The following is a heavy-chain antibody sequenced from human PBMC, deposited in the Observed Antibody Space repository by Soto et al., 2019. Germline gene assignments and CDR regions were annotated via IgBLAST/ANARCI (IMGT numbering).Heavy chain of an antibody. CDR3: ALLGGWSGGSSGMDV. Sequence: EVQLVESGGGLVQPGGSLRLSCAASGLIFSDYHMDWVRQAPGKGLEWVGRIRRKANSYTTEYAASVKGRFTISRDDSKNSLSLQMNSLKSEDTAVYYCALLGGWSGGSSGMDVWGKGTTVTVSS. CDR2: IRRKANSYTT. D-gene: IGHD6-19*01. J-gene: IGHJ6*04. V-gene: IGHV3-72*01. CDR1: GLIFSDYH.